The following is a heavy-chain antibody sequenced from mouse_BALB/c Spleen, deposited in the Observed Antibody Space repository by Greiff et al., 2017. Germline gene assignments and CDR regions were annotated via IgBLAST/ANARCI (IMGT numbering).Heavy chain of an antibody. CDR2: ISSGGST. D-gene: IGHD2-1*01. Sequence: EVKLVESGGGLVKPGGSLKLSCAASGFTFSSYAMSWVRQTPEKRLEWVASISSGGSTYYPDSVKGRFTISRDNARNILYLQMSSLRSEDTAMYYCARGGGGNFFYYAMDYWGQGTSVTVSS. CDR1: GFTFSSYA. J-gene: IGHJ4*01. CDR3: ARGGGGNFFYYAMDY. V-gene: IGHV5-6-5*01.